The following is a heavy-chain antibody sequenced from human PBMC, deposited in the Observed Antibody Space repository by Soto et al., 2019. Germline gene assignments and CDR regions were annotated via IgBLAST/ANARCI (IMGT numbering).Heavy chain of an antibody. D-gene: IGHD3-10*01. V-gene: IGHV1-18*01. CDR2: ISTYNGNT. J-gene: IGHJ4*02. CDR1: GYTFTSYG. Sequence: QVQLVQSGAEVKKPGASVKVSCKASGYTFTSYGISWVRQAPGQGLEWMGWISTYNGNTNYAQKLQGRVTMTTDTTTRTASMGLRSLRSDDTAVYYCARDRGFVVRAPPVDYWGQGTLVTVSS. CDR3: ARDRGFVVRAPPVDY.